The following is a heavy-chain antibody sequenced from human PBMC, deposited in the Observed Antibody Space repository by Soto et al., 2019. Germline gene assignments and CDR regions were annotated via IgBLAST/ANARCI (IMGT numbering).Heavy chain of an antibody. D-gene: IGHD1-26*01. J-gene: IGHJ6*02. V-gene: IGHV4-59*01. CDR2: IYYSGST. CDR1: GGSISSYY. Sequence: SETLSLTCTVSGGSISSYYWSWIRQPPGKGLEWIGYIYYSGSTNYNPSLKSRVTISVDTSKNQFSLKLSPVTAADTAVYYCARDRGGVGATGEYYYGMDVWGQGTTVTVSS. CDR3: ARDRGGVGATGEYYYGMDV.